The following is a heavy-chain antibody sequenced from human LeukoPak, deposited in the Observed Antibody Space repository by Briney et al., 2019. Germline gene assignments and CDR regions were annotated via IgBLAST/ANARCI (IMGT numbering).Heavy chain of an antibody. CDR1: GFTFSSFT. V-gene: IGHV3-23*01. D-gene: IGHD3-16*01. Sequence: GGSLRLSCAASGFTFSSFTMTWVRQAPGKGLEWVSASGGRGGSTYYADFLEGRFTIARDNSKDMVYLQMNSLKVEDTAIYYCGKEGGAWGQGTKVTVSS. CDR3: GKEGGA. J-gene: IGHJ5*02. CDR2: SGGRGGST.